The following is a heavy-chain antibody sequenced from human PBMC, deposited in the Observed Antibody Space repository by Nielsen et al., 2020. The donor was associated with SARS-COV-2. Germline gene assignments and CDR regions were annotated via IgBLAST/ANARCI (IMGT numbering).Heavy chain of an antibody. D-gene: IGHD3-3*01. CDR1: GGSLSGHS. J-gene: IGHJ4*02. CDR3: AGTLMIFGVVLTFDF. CDR2: INHSGIT. Sequence: SETLSLTCAVYGGSLSGHSWSWIRQAPGKGLEWIGEINHSGITNDNPSLKSRVTMSIDTSKNQFSLRLSPVTAADTAIYYCAGTLMIFGVVLTFDFWGQGTPVTVSS. V-gene: IGHV4-34*01.